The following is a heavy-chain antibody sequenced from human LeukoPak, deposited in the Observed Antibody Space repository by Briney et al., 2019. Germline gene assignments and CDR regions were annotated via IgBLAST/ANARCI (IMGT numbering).Heavy chain of an antibody. CDR3: GLAAAGIPPDY. CDR2: ISGSGGST. V-gene: IGHV3-23*01. CDR1: GFTFSNYA. J-gene: IGHJ4*02. Sequence: GGSLRLSCAASGFTFSNYAMGWVRQAPGKGLEWVSAISGSGGSTYYADSVKGRFTISRDNSKNTLYLQMNSLRAEDTAVYYCGLAAAGIPPDYWGQGTLVTVSS. D-gene: IGHD6-13*01.